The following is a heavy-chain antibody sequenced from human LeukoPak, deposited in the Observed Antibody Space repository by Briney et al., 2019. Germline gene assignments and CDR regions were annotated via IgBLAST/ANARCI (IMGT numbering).Heavy chain of an antibody. CDR2: IYTSGST. V-gene: IGHV4-4*07. CDR3: ATTMVRGVIVRGYFDY. J-gene: IGHJ4*02. Sequence: SETLSLTCTVSGDSINGFYWSWIRQAAGKGLEWIGHIYTSGSTNYNPSLRSRVTMSVDMSKNQFSLKLRSVTAADTAVYYCATTMVRGVIVRGYFDYWGQGTLVTVSS. CDR1: GDSINGFY. D-gene: IGHD3-10*01.